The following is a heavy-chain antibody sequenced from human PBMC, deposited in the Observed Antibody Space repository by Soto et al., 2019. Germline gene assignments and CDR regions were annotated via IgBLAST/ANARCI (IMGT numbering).Heavy chain of an antibody. CDR2: INHSGST. CDR3: ARLGGYVSVGYYYLWDS. D-gene: IGHD3-22*01. Sequence: ASETLSLTCRVSDGSMNSDSSYWGWIRQPPGKGLEWIGVINHSGSTYHNLSLKGRVTMSVDASRNQFSLKLTSMTAADTAVYYCARLGGYVSVGYYYLWDSWGQGTLVTVSS. J-gene: IGHJ4*02. CDR1: DGSMNSDSSY. V-gene: IGHV4-39*01.